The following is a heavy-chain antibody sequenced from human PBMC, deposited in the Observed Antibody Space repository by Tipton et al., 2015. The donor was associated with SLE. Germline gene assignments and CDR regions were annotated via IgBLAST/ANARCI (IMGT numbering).Heavy chain of an antibody. CDR3: ASWPRWDAFDI. CDR1: GYTFTNYW. J-gene: IGHJ3*02. Sequence: AQLVQSGAEVRKPGESLKISCKTSGYTFTNYWIGWVRQMPGKGLEWMGNIYPDDSDTRYSPSFQGQVTISADKSINTAYLQWRSLKASDSAIYYCASWPRWDAFDIWGQGTMVTVSS. V-gene: IGHV5-51*03. CDR2: IYPDDSDT.